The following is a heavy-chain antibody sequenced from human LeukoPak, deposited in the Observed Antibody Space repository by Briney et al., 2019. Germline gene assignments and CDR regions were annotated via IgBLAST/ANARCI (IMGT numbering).Heavy chain of an antibody. CDR1: GFTFSDYY. CDR2: ISSSGSSI. J-gene: IGHJ3*02. CDR3: ARAVTGYSSGWYGSACDI. Sequence: GGSLRLSCAASGFTFSDYYMSWIRQAPGKGLEWISYISSSGSSIYYADSVKGRFTISRDNAKNSLYLQMNGLIAEDTAMYYCARAVTGYSSGWYGSACDIWGQGTMVTVSS. V-gene: IGHV3-11*01. D-gene: IGHD6-19*01.